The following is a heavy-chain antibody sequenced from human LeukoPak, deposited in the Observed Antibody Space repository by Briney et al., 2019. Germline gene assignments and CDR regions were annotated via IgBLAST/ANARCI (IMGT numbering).Heavy chain of an antibody. V-gene: IGHV5-51*01. CDR1: GYRFTNYW. CDR2: IYPGDSDT. J-gene: IGHJ4*02. Sequence: GESLKISCKGSGYRFTNYWIGWVRQMPGKGLEWMGIIYPGDSDTRYSPSFQGQVTISADKSISTAYLQWSSLKASDTAMYYCARHRRKSIIGTASSRGFDSWGQGTLVTVSS. CDR3: ARHRRKSIIGTASSRGFDS. D-gene: IGHD3-10*01.